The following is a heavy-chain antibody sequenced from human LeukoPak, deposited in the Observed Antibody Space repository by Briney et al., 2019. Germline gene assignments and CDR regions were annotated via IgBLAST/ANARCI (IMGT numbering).Heavy chain of an antibody. CDR2: INHSGST. D-gene: IGHD3-3*01. J-gene: IGHJ4*02. CDR3: ARGEYYDSWSGTTYFDY. CDR1: GGSFSGYY. Sequence: SETLSLTCAVYGGSFSGYYWSWIRQPPGKGLEWIGEINHSGSTDYNPSLKSRVTISVDTSKNQFSLKLSSVTAADTAVYYCARGEYYDSWSGTTYFDYWGQGTLVTVSS. V-gene: IGHV4-34*01.